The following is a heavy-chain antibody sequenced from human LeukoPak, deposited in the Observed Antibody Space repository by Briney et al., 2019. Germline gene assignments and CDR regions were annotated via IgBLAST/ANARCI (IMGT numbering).Heavy chain of an antibody. Sequence: XWVRQAPGQGLEWMGGIIPIFGTANYAQKFQGRVTITADKSTSTAYMELSSLRSEDTAVYYCARVRIAAAGTGSGWRYYFDYWGQGTLVTVSS. CDR2: IIPIFGTA. D-gene: IGHD6-13*01. CDR3: ARVRIAAAGTGSGWRYYFDY. V-gene: IGHV1-69*06. J-gene: IGHJ4*02.